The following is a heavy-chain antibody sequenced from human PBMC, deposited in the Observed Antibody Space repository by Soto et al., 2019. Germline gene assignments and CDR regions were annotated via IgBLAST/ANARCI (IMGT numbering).Heavy chain of an antibody. D-gene: IGHD3-22*01. J-gene: IGHJ4*02. V-gene: IGHV4-39*01. Sequence: PSETLSLTCTVSGGSISSSGYYWAWIRQPPGKGLEWIGSIYYSGSTYYNPSLKSRVTISVDTSKNQFSLKLSSVTAADTAVYYCVRHPVFYYESSGYYFDYWGQGTLVTVSS. CDR2: IYYSGST. CDR3: VRHPVFYYESSGYYFDY. CDR1: GGSISSSGYY.